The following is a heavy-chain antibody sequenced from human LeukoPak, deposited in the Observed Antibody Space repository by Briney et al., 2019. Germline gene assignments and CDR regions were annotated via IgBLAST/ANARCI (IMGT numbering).Heavy chain of an antibody. CDR1: GFTFSSYA. D-gene: IGHD5-12*01. CDR3: AKAVATSKIYYYYMDV. CDR2: ISGSGGST. V-gene: IGHV3-23*01. Sequence: GGSLRLSCAASGFTFSSYAMSWVRQAPGKGLEWVSAISGSGGSTYYADSVKGRFTISRDNSKNTLYLQMNSLRAEDTAVYYCAKAVATSKIYYYYMDVWGKGTTVTVSS. J-gene: IGHJ6*03.